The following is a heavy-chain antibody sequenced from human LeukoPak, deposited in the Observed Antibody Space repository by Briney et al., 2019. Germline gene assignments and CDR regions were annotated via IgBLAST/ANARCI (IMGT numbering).Heavy chain of an antibody. CDR1: GYTFISYY. Sequence: GASVKVSCKASGYTFISYYMHWVRQAPGQGLELMGIINPSGGSTSYAQKFQGRVTMTRDTSTSTVYMELSSLRSEDTAVYYCAREYGDYAIDYWGQGTLVTVSS. CDR2: INPSGGST. J-gene: IGHJ4*02. V-gene: IGHV1-46*01. D-gene: IGHD4-17*01. CDR3: AREYGDYAIDY.